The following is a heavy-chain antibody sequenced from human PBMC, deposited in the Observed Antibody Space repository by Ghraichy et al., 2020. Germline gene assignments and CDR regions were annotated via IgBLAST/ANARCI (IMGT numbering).Heavy chain of an antibody. J-gene: IGHJ5*02. V-gene: IGHV3-53*01. CDR3: ARDAYSGSYYH. CDR2: IYSGGST. CDR1: GFTVSSNY. Sequence: GGSLRLSCAASGFTVSSNYMSWVRQAPGKGLEWVSVIYSGGSTYYADSVKGRFTISRDNSKNTLYLQMNSLRAEDTAVYYCARDAYSGSYYHWGQGTLVTVSS. D-gene: IGHD1-26*01.